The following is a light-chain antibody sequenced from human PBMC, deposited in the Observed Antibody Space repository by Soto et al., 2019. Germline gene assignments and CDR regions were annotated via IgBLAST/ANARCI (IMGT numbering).Light chain of an antibody. CDR1: SSNIGSNS. Sequence: QSVLTQPPSASGTPGQRVTISCSGSSSNIGSNSVYWYQQLPGTAPKLLIYRNNQRPSGVPDRFSGSKSGTSASLTISGLRSEDEADCYCAAWDGSLSAWVFGGGTKVTVL. V-gene: IGLV1-47*01. J-gene: IGLJ3*02. CDR2: RNN. CDR3: AAWDGSLSAWV.